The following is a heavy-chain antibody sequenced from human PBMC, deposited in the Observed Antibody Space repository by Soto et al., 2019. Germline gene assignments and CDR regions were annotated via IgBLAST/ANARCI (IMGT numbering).Heavy chain of an antibody. Sequence: EVQLLESGGGLVQPGGSLRLSCAASGFTFSSYAMSWVRRAPGKGLEWVSTINTSGGSTYYADSVRGRFTISRDNSKNTLYLQMNSLRAEDTAVYYCAKDGLGAYSYGSYYFDYWGQGTLVTVSS. V-gene: IGHV3-23*01. J-gene: IGHJ4*02. CDR2: INTSGGST. CDR1: GFTFSSYA. CDR3: AKDGLGAYSYGSYYFDY. D-gene: IGHD5-18*01.